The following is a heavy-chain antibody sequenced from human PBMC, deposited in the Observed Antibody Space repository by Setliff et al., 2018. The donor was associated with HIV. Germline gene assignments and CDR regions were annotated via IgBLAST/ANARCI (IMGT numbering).Heavy chain of an antibody. J-gene: IGHJ3*02. V-gene: IGHV1-2*06. CDR2: INPNTGGT. CDR3: AREDYYDSRAFDI. D-gene: IGHD3-22*01. Sequence: ASVKVSCKASGYTFTAYYMHWVRQAPGQGLEWMGRINPNTGGTNYAQKFQGRVTMTRDTSFNTAYMELSRLKSDDTAVFFCAREDYYDSRAFDIWGQGTVVTVSS. CDR1: GYTFTAYY.